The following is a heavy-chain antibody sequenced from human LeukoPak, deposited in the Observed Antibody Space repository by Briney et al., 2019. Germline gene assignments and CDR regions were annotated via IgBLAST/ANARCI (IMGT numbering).Heavy chain of an antibody. Sequence: SETLSLTCSVSGGSISSYYWSWIRQSPGKGLEWIGYIYYSGSTNYNPSLKSRATISIDTSKNQFSLKVTSVTAADTAVYYCAKHRAVGTNSEYFDYWGQGTLVTVSS. CDR1: GGSISSYY. D-gene: IGHD4-23*01. CDR3: AKHRAVGTNSEYFDY. V-gene: IGHV4-59*08. CDR2: IYYSGST. J-gene: IGHJ4*02.